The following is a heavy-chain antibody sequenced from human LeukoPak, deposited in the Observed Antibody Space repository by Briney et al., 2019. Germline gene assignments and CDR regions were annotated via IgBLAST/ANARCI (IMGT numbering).Heavy chain of an antibody. CDR1: GYTFSSYA. CDR3: ARDYGRPGRLDY. CDR2: ISAYNGKT. Sequence: GASVKASCKASGYTFSSYAISWVRQAPGQGLQWMGWISAYNGKTNYAQKVQGRVTMTTDTSTSTAHMELRSLRSDDTAVYYCARDYGRPGRLDYWGQGTLVTVSS. J-gene: IGHJ4*02. V-gene: IGHV1-18*01. D-gene: IGHD4-17*01.